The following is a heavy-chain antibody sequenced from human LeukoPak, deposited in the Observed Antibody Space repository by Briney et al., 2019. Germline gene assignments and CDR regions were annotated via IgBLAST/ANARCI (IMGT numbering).Heavy chain of an antibody. CDR2: IYYSGSS. J-gene: IGHJ4*02. CDR1: GGSLSSYY. D-gene: IGHD5-12*01. CDR3: AIGYSGYDYVDY. V-gene: IGHV4-59*01. Sequence: SETLSLTCTVSGGSLSSYYWSWVRQPPGKGLEWIGYIYYSGSSNYNPSLKSRVTISVDTSKNQFSLKLSSVTAADTAVYYCAIGYSGYDYVDYWGQGTLVTVSS.